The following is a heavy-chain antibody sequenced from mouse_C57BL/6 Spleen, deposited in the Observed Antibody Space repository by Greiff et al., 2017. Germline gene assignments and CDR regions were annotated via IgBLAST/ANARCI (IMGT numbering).Heavy chain of an antibody. CDR1: GYTFTSYW. Sequence: QVQLQQPGAELVRPGSSVKLSCKASGYTFTSYWMHWVKQRPIQGLEWIGNIDPSDSETHYNQKFKDKATLTVDKSSSTAYMQLSSLTSEYAAVYYCARDGQYYFDYWGQGTTLTVSS. CDR3: ARDGQYYFDY. CDR2: IDPSDSET. V-gene: IGHV1-52*01. J-gene: IGHJ2*01. D-gene: IGHD2-3*01.